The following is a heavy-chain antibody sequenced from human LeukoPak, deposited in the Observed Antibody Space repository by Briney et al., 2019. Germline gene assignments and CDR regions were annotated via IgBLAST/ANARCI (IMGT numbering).Heavy chain of an antibody. V-gene: IGHV1-69*13. CDR1: GGTFSSYA. Sequence: SVKVSCKASGGTFSSYAISWVRQAPGQGLEWMGRIIPIFGTANYAQKFQGRVTITADESTSTAYMELSSLRSEDTGVYYCTAHSGSYYALDFWGQGTMVTVSS. J-gene: IGHJ3*01. D-gene: IGHD1-26*01. CDR2: IIPIFGTA. CDR3: TAHSGSYYALDF.